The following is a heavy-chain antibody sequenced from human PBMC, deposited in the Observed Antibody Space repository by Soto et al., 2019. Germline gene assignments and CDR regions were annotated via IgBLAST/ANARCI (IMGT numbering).Heavy chain of an antibody. D-gene: IGHD6-19*01. CDR3: AKGAVAGTPTSYYYYCMDV. Sequence: QVQLLQSGAEVKKPGSSVRVSCEASGGTFRPYAISWVRQAPGQGLEWMGEIIPIVGTVNYAQKYQGRVTITADESTTTVYMDLRSLRSAATAVYYCAKGAVAGTPTSYYYYCMDVWGQGTTVTVSS. J-gene: IGHJ6*02. CDR1: GGTFRPYA. V-gene: IGHV1-69*12. CDR2: IIPIVGTV.